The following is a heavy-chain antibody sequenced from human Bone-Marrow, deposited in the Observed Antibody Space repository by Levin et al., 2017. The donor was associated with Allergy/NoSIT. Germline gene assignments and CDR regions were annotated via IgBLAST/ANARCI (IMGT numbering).Heavy chain of an antibody. V-gene: IGHV3-33*01. Sequence: GGSLRLSCAASGFTFSSYGMHWVRQAPGKGLEWVAVIWYDGSNEYYEDSVKGRFTISRDNSKNTVFLQMNSLTAEDTAVYYCARFSGPIIGESWFDPWGQGTLVTVSS. CDR3: ARFSGPIIGESWFDP. D-gene: IGHD3-10*01. CDR2: IWYDGSNE. CDR1: GFTFSSYG. J-gene: IGHJ5*02.